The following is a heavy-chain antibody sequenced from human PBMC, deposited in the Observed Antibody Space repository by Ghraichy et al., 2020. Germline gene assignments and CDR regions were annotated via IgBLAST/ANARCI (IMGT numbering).Heavy chain of an antibody. Sequence: GGSLRLSCAASGFTFSSYSMNWVRQAPGKGLEWVSSISSSSSYIYYADSVKGRFTISRDNAKNSLYLQMNSLRAEDTAVYYCAREEKAVTYVAHFDYWGQGTLVTVSS. V-gene: IGHV3-21*01. CDR3: AREEKAVTYVAHFDY. CDR2: ISSSSSYI. CDR1: GFTFSSYS. J-gene: IGHJ4*02. D-gene: IGHD4-17*01.